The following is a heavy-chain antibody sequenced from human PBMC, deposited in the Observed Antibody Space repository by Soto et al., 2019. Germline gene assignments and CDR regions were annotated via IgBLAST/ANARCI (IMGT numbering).Heavy chain of an antibody. D-gene: IGHD2-8*01. J-gene: IGHJ6*02. CDR1: GGSISSYY. V-gene: IGHV4-59*01. CDR2: IYYSGST. Sequence: PSETLSLTCTVSGGSISSYYWSWIRKPPGKGLEWIGYIYYSGSTNYNPSLKSRVTISVDTSKNQFSLKLSSVTAADTAVYYCARDGRDCTNGVCFPMDVWGQGTTVTVSS. CDR3: ARDGRDCTNGVCFPMDV.